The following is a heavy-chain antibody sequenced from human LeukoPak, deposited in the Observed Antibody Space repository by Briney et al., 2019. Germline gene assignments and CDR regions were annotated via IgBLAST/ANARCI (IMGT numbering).Heavy chain of an antibody. J-gene: IGHJ4*02. D-gene: IGHD6-13*01. CDR1: GFTVSTNY. Sequence: GGSLRLSCAASGFTVSTNYMSWVRQAPGKGLEWVSLIYSGGSTYHADSVKGRFTLSRDNSKNTLYLQMNSLRTENTAVYYCARGSGNIAAAGSFGYWGQGTLVTVSS. CDR2: IYSGGST. V-gene: IGHV3-66*02. CDR3: ARGSGNIAAAGSFGY.